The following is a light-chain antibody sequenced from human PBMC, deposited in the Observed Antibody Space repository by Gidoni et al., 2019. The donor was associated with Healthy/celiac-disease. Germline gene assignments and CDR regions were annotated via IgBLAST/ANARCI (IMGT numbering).Light chain of an antibody. CDR2: GAS. CDR3: QQYGSSPPWWT. V-gene: IGKV3-20*01. CDR1: QSVSSSY. J-gene: IGKJ1*01. Sequence: EIVLTQSTGTLSLSPGERATLSCRASQSVSSSYLAWYQQKPGQAPRLLIYGASSRATGIPDRFSGSGSGTDFTLTISRLEPEDFAVYYCQQYGSSPPWWTVXXXTKVEIK.